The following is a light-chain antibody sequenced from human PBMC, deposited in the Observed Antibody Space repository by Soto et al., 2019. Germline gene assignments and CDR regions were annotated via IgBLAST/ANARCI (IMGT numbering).Light chain of an antibody. CDR2: DAS. CDR3: QQYNSYSPSWT. Sequence: DIQMTQSPSTLSASEGARVSITCRASQNISDWLAWYQQKPGQAPKLLIYDASRVERGVPSRFSGSGSGTEFTLTISSLQPDDFATYYCQQYNSYSPSWTFGQGTTVEIK. CDR1: QNISDW. V-gene: IGKV1-5*01. J-gene: IGKJ1*01.